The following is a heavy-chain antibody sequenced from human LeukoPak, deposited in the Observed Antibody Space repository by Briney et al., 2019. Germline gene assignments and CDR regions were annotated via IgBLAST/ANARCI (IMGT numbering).Heavy chain of an antibody. CDR1: GYTFTSNY. V-gene: IGHV1-18*04. J-gene: IGHJ3*02. CDR2: ISAYNGNT. CDR3: ARVPPDSSGYYYAHDAFDI. D-gene: IGHD3-22*01. Sequence: ASVKVSCKASGYTFTSNYIHWVRQAPGQGLEWMGWISAYNGNTNYAQKLQGRVTMTTDTSTSTAYMELRSLRSDDTAVYYCARVPPDSSGYYYAHDAFDIWGQGTMVTVSS.